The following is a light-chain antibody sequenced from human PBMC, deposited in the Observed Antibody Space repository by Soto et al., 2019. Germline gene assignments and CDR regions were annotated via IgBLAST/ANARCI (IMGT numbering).Light chain of an antibody. CDR2: TNN. CDR1: SSNIGSNA. Sequence: QPVLTQPPSASGTPGQRVTIYCSGSSSNIGSNAVNWYQQLPGTAPKLVIHTNNQRPSGVPDRFSGSKSGTSASLAISGLQSEDEADYHCAAWDDSMNGLVFGGGTKLTVL. J-gene: IGLJ2*01. CDR3: AAWDDSMNGLV. V-gene: IGLV1-44*01.